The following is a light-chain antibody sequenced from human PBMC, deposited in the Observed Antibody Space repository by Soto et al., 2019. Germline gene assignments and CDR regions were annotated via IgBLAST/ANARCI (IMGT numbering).Light chain of an antibody. CDR1: QNVKNY. CDR2: EAS. Sequence: DIELTQSPATLSSSVGDRVTLTCQASQNVKNYLTWYQQKPGQAPRLLIYEASTRDEGIPARFSGSGSGTNFTLTISRLEPEDFGVYFCQQYGSLSWTFGQGTQVDIK. V-gene: IGKV3-20*01. J-gene: IGKJ1*01. CDR3: QQYGSLSWT.